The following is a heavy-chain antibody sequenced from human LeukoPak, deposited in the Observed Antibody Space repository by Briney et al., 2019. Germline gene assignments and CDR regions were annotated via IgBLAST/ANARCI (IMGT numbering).Heavy chain of an antibody. V-gene: IGHV4-61*02. J-gene: IGHJ4*02. CDR1: GGSISSGSYY. D-gene: IGHD3/OR15-3a*01. CDR2: IYTSGST. CDR3: ASGLSGLVY. Sequence: SETLSLTCTVSGGSISSGSYYWSWIRQPAGKGLEWIGRIYTSGSTNYNPSLKSRVTISVDTSKNQFSLKLSSVTAADTAVYYCASGLSGLVYWGLGTLVTVSS.